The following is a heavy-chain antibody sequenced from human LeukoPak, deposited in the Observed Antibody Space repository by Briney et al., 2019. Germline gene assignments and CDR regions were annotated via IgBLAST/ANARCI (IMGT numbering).Heavy chain of an antibody. D-gene: IGHD5-24*01. CDR3: ARVGRWLHHNDYQFDY. V-gene: IGHV1-2*04. CDR1: GYAFTGYY. J-gene: IGHJ4*02. Sequence: ASVKVSCKASGYAFTGYYMHWVRQAPGQGLEWMGWINPNSGGTNYAQKFQGWVTMTRDTSISTAYMELSRLRSDDTAVYYCARVGRWLHHNDYQFDYWGQGTLVTVSS. CDR2: INPNSGGT.